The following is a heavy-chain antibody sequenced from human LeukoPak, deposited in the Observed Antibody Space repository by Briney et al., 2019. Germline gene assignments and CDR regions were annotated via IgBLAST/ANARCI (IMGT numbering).Heavy chain of an antibody. J-gene: IGHJ3*02. V-gene: IGHV4-34*01. D-gene: IGHD1-26*01. CDR2: INHSGST. CDR3: ARRTTTVGATASAFDI. CDR1: GGSFSGYY. Sequence: SETLSLTCAVYGGSFSGYYWSWIRQPPGKGLEWIGEINHSGSTNYNPSLKSRVTISVDTSKNQFSLKLSSVTAADTAVYYCARRTTTVGATASAFDIWGQGTMVTVSS.